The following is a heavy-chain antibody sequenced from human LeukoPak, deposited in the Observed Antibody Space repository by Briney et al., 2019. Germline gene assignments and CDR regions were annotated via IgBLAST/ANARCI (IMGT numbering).Heavy chain of an antibody. Sequence: SETLSLTCTVSGGSISSSSYYWGWIRQPPEKGLEWIGSIYYSGSTYYNPSLKSRVTISVDTSKNQFSLKLSSVTAADTAVYYCARQQIGLRYFDWLSPNWFDPWGQGTLVTVSS. D-gene: IGHD3-9*01. CDR3: ARQQIGLRYFDWLSPNWFDP. CDR1: GGSISSSSYY. CDR2: IYYSGST. V-gene: IGHV4-39*01. J-gene: IGHJ5*02.